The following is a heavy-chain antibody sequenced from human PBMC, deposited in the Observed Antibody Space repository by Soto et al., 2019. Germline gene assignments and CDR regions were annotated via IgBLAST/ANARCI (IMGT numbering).Heavy chain of an antibody. Sequence: SETLSLTCTVSGGSISSYYWSWIRQPPGKGLEWIGYIYYSGSTNYNPSLKSRVTISVDTSKNQFSLKLSSVTAADTAVYYCARHASSGWYKKGFDYWGQGTLVTVSS. V-gene: IGHV4-59*08. CDR2: IYYSGST. D-gene: IGHD6-19*01. J-gene: IGHJ4*02. CDR3: ARHASSGWYKKGFDY. CDR1: GGSISSYY.